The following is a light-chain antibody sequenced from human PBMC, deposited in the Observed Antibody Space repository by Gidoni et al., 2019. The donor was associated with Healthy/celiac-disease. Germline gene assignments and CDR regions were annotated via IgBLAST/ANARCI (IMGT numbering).Light chain of an antibody. CDR3: QVWDSSSDHPGV. Sequence: SYVLTQPPSVSVAPGQTARITCGGNNMGMKSVLWYQQKPGQAPVLVVYDDSDRPSGIPERFSGSNSGNTATLTISRVEAGDEADYYCQVWDSSSDHPGVFGGGTKLTVL. CDR2: DDS. V-gene: IGLV3-21*02. CDR1: NMGMKS. J-gene: IGLJ2*01.